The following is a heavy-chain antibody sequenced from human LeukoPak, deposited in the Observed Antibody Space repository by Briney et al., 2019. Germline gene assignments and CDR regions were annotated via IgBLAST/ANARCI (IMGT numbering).Heavy chain of an antibody. CDR1: GYIFTNYW. Sequence: GESLKISCKGSGYIFTNYWIGWVRQMPGKGLEWMGIIYPGDSDTRYSPSFHGQVTISADKSISTAYLQWNSLKASDTAMYYYARQSDSGSYRGSYVYWGQGTLVTVSS. CDR3: ARQSDSGSYRGSYVY. CDR2: IYPGDSDT. D-gene: IGHD3-10*01. V-gene: IGHV5-51*01. J-gene: IGHJ4*02.